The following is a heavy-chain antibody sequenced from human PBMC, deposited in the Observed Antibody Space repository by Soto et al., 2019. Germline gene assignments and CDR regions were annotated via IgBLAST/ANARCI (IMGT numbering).Heavy chain of an antibody. CDR1: GGSISSSSYY. Sequence: QLQLQQSGPGLVKPSETLSLTCTVSGGSISSSSYYWGWIRQPPGKGLEGIGSINCSGSTYYNPSLKIRVTISVDTSNNHFSLKLSFVTAADTAVYYCARPVTGYCSRTSCYRLWFGKLGDMDVWGKGTMVTVSS. D-gene: IGHD2-2*01. CDR3: ARPVTGYCSRTSCYRLWFGKLGDMDV. V-gene: IGHV4-39*02. J-gene: IGHJ6*03. CDR2: INCSGST.